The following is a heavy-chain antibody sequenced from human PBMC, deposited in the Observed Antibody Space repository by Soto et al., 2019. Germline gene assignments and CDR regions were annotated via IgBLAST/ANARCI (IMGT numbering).Heavy chain of an antibody. CDR3: ASERSAQDFDF. V-gene: IGHV1-69*06. J-gene: IGHJ4*02. Sequence: QVQLVQSGTVVQRRGSSVKVSCQASGGTFSSHGMAWVRQAPGQGLEWMGGIIPTFGTPTYAPKFQGRVTITEDKSTNTAYMELSSLRSEDTGVYYCASERSAQDFDFWGQGTLITGSS. D-gene: IGHD1-26*01. CDR1: GGTFSSHG. CDR2: IIPTFGTP.